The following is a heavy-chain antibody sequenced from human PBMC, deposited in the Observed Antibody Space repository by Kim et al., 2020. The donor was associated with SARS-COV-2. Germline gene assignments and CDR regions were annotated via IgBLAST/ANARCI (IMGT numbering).Heavy chain of an antibody. V-gene: IGHV3-74*01. J-gene: IGHJ4*02. CDR1: GFTFSSYW. Sequence: GGSLRLSCAASGFTFSSYWMHWVRQAPGKGLVWVSRINSDGSTISYADSVKGRFTISRDNAKNTLYLQMNSLRAEDTAVYYCSRRAYSSGWWYFDYWGQGTLVTFSS. CDR3: SRRAYSSGWWYFDY. CDR2: INSDGSTI. D-gene: IGHD6-19*01.